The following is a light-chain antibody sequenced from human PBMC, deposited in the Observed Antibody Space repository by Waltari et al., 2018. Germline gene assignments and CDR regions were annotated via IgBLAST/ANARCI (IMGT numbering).Light chain of an antibody. Sequence: QSALTQPASVSGSPGQSITISCTGTSRDVGGYNSVSWYQQHPGKAPKLMIYDGSNRPSGVSNRFSGSKSDNTASLTISGLQAEDEADYYCSSYISSSTLELFGGGTSLTVL. CDR3: SSYISSSTLEL. J-gene: IGLJ2*01. V-gene: IGLV2-14*03. CDR2: DGS. CDR1: SRDVGGYNS.